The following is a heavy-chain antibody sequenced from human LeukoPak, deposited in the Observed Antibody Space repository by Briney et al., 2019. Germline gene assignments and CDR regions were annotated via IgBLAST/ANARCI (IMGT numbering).Heavy chain of an antibody. CDR1: GFPSNSYG. Sequence: GSLSLSCAASGFPSNSYGMHWVRRAPGKGLEWVAAIWYDGGNKYYADSVKGRFAISRDNSKNTLDLQMNSLRAEDTAEYYCARGRRSTGDTSWYFDSWGQGTLVTVSS. CDR2: IWYDGGNK. CDR3: ARGRRSTGDTSWYFDS. D-gene: IGHD1-26*01. J-gene: IGHJ4*02. V-gene: IGHV3-33*01.